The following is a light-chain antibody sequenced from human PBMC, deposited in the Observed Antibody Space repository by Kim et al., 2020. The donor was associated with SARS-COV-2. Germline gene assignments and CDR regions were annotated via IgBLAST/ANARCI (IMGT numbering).Light chain of an antibody. J-gene: IGKJ1*01. CDR2: DAS. V-gene: IGKV1-5*01. Sequence: SASVGDRVTITCRASQSISSWLAWYQQKPGKAPKLLIYDASSLESGVPSRFSGSGSGTEFTLTISSLQPDDFATYYCQQYNRYSTFGQGTKVDIK. CDR3: QQYNRYST. CDR1: QSISSW.